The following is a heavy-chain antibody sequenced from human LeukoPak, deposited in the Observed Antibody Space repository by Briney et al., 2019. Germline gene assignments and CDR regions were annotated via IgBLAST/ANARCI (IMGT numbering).Heavy chain of an antibody. J-gene: IGHJ4*02. CDR1: RVTFTSYA. D-gene: IGHD3-22*01. Sequence: SVKVSCKASRVTFTSYAIRWVRHAPGQGRGWMGRIIPIFGTANYAQQFQGRVTTTTDETTSTAYMELSSVRSEDTAVYYCARVRDDSSGPGFDYWGEGTLVTVSS. CDR2: IIPIFGTA. CDR3: ARVRDDSSGPGFDY. V-gene: IGHV1-69*05.